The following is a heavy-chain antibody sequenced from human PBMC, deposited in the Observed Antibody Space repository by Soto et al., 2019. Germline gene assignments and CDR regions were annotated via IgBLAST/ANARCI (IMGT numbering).Heavy chain of an antibody. CDR1: GGTFSTYS. CDR3: YYGAWSGAEFDI. Sequence: QVQLVQSGAEVKKPGSSVKVSCKDSGGTFSTYSMCWVRQAPGQGLEWMGRIIPMIGIANHAQRFQDRVRRTADKATATANMDLRSLTSEGTAVYYGYYGAWSGAEFDIWGQGTMVTVSS. V-gene: IGHV1-69*02. J-gene: IGHJ3*02. D-gene: IGHD3-10*01. CDR2: IIPMIGIA.